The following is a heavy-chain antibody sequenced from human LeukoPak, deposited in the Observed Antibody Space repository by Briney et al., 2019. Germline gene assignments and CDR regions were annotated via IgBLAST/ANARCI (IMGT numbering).Heavy chain of an antibody. Sequence: ASVKVSCKASGGTFSSYAISWVRQAPGQGLEWMGGIIPIFGTANYAQKFQGRVTITADKSTSTAYMELSSLRSEDTAVYYCARDQRLLGLCYFDYWGQGTLVTVSS. CDR3: ARDQRLLGLCYFDY. D-gene: IGHD3-22*01. CDR1: GGTFSSYA. CDR2: IIPIFGTA. J-gene: IGHJ4*02. V-gene: IGHV1-69*06.